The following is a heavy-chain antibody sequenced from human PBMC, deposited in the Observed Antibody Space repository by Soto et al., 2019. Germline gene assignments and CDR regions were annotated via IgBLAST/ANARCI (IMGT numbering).Heavy chain of an antibody. CDR3: AREITYYDFWSGYYGPDY. V-gene: IGHV3-33*01. CDR2: IWYDGSNK. J-gene: IGHJ4*02. D-gene: IGHD3-3*01. CDR1: GFTFSSYG. Sequence: GGSLRLSCAASGFTFSSYGMHWVRQAPGKGLEWVAVIWYDGSNKYYADSVKGRFTISRDNSKNTLYLQMNSLRAEDTAVYYCAREITYYDFWSGYYGPDYWGQGTLVTVSS.